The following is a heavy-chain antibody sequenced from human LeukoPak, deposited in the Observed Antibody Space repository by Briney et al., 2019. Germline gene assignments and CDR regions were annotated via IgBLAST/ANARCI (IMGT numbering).Heavy chain of an antibody. CDR3: TIDRGSYPPIDY. V-gene: IGHV3-21*01. CDR2: ISSSSSYI. CDR1: GFTFSSYS. J-gene: IGHJ4*02. D-gene: IGHD1-26*01. Sequence: GGSLRLSCAASGFTFSSYSMNWVRQAPGKGLEWVSSISSSSSYIYYADSVKGRFTISRDNAENSVYLQMNSLRVEDTAGYYCTIDRGSYPPIDYWGQGTLVTAPS.